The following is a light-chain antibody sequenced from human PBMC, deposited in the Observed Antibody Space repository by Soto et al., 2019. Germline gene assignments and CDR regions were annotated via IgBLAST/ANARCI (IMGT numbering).Light chain of an antibody. J-gene: IGKJ1*01. Sequence: DIQMTQSPSSLSASVGDRFTIVFLASQTISSWLAWYQQKPGKAPKLLIYKASTLKSGVPSRFSGSGSGTEFTLTISSLQPDDFATYYCQHYNSYSEAFGQGTKVDI. CDR2: KAS. CDR1: QTISSW. CDR3: QHYNSYSEA. V-gene: IGKV1-5*03.